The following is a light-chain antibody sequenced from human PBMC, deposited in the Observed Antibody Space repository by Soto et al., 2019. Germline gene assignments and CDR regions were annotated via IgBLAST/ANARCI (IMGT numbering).Light chain of an antibody. V-gene: IGKV1-27*01. CDR3: QHYNKAPWK. CDR1: QDVYTF. J-gene: IGKJ1*01. Sequence: VQMTQSPSSLSASVGDRVTITCRASQDVYTFLAWYRQRPGRAPELLIYDASTLQAGVPSHFSGDGFGTHFILTISSLQPEDVATSYCQHYNKAPWKFGQGTKV. CDR2: DAS.